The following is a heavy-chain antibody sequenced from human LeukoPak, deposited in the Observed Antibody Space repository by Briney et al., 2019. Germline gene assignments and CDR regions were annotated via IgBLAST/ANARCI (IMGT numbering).Heavy chain of an antibody. Sequence: GGSLRLSCAASGFTFSSYGMHWVRQAPGKGLEWVAVISYDGSNKYYADSVKGRFTISRDNSKNTLYLQMNSLRAEDTAVYYCAKDRYYCDSSGYPHEPWGQGTLVTVSS. J-gene: IGHJ5*02. CDR3: AKDRYYCDSSGYPHEP. D-gene: IGHD3-22*01. CDR2: ISYDGSNK. V-gene: IGHV3-30*18. CDR1: GFTFSSYG.